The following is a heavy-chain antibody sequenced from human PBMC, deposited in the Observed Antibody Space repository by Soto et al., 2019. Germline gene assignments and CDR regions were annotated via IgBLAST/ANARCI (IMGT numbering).Heavy chain of an antibody. J-gene: IGHJ4*02. CDR1: GYIFINYY. Sequence: QLQLVQSGAEVKKTGSSVTISCKTSGYIFINYYIHWVRQAHGQGLEWVALVNPMSGSTNYAQKLQGRVTVTGDTSTSTVYMELSSLISEDTAVSYCARDLAAADYWGKGTLVTVSS. CDR3: ARDLAAADY. V-gene: IGHV1-46*04. D-gene: IGHD6-13*01. CDR2: VNPMSGST.